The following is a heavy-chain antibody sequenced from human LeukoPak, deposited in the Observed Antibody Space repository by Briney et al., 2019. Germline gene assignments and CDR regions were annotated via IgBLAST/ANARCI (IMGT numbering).Heavy chain of an antibody. V-gene: IGHV4-59*01. CDR2: IYYSGST. D-gene: IGHD2-15*01. CDR3: ARAQKEYCSGGSCRTVAYYYYGMDV. J-gene: IGHJ6*02. Sequence: SETLSLTCTVSGGSISSYYWSWIRQPPGKGLEWIGYIYYSGSTNYNPSLKSRVTISVDTSKNQFSLKLSSVNAADTAVYYCARAQKEYCSGGSCRTVAYYYYGMDVWGQGTTVTVSS. CDR1: GGSISSYY.